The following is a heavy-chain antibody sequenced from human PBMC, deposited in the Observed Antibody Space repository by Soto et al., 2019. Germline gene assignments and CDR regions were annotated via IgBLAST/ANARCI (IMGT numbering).Heavy chain of an antibody. Sequence: GGSLRLSCAASGFTFSSYAMSWARQAPGEGLEWVSATSGSGGSTYYADSVKGRFTISRDNSKNTLYLQMNSLRAEDTAVYYCASLRGYSYGGLYYFDYWGQGTLVTVSS. J-gene: IGHJ4*02. CDR1: GFTFSSYA. D-gene: IGHD5-18*01. CDR3: ASLRGYSYGGLYYFDY. CDR2: TSGSGGST. V-gene: IGHV3-23*01.